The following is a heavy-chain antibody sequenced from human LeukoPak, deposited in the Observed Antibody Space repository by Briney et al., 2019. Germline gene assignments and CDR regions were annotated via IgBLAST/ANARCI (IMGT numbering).Heavy chain of an antibody. CDR1: GFTFSSYG. V-gene: IGHV3-30*02. Sequence: PGGSLRLSCAASGFTFSSYGMHWVRQAPGKGLEWVAFIRYDGSNKYYADSVKGRFTISRDNSENTLYLQMSSLRAEDTAVYYCAKEADSSGWSDAFDIWGQGTMVTVSS. J-gene: IGHJ3*02. D-gene: IGHD6-19*01. CDR2: IRYDGSNK. CDR3: AKEADSSGWSDAFDI.